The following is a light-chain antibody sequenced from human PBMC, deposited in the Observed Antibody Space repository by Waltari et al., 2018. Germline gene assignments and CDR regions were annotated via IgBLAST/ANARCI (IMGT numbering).Light chain of an antibody. CDR2: ENN. V-gene: IGLV1-51*02. CDR1: SSKIGNNY. Sequence: QSVLTQPPSVSAAPVQTVTISCSADSSKIGNNYVSWYQHFPGTAPKLLIYENNRRPSGIPDRFSGSKSGTSATLGITGLQTGDEADYYCGTWDASLGGIFGTGTKVTVL. CDR3: GTWDASLGGI. J-gene: IGLJ1*01.